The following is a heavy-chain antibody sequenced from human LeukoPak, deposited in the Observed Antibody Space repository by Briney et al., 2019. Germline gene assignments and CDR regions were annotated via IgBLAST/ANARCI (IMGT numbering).Heavy chain of an antibody. Sequence: SVKVSCKASGYTFTSYGISWVRQAPGQGLEWMGGVIPIFGTANYAQKFQGRVTITADESTSTAYMELSSLRSEDTAVYYCARDLTSHYFDYWGQGTLVTVSS. J-gene: IGHJ4*02. D-gene: IGHD2-2*01. V-gene: IGHV1-69*13. CDR1: GYTFTSYG. CDR3: ARDLTSHYFDY. CDR2: VIPIFGTA.